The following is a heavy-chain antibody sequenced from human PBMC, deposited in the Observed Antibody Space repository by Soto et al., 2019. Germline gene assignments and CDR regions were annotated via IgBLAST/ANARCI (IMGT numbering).Heavy chain of an antibody. CDR2: ITHSGGT. CDR3: ARGLLKYSNYIYAS. Sequence: PSETLSLTCTVFGGSFSNYYWSWIRQPPGRGLEWIGEITHSGGTNYNPSLKNRVTISVDASMDQFSLKLNSVTAADTAVYYRARGLLKYSNYIYASWGQGSLVTVSS. CDR1: GGSFSNYY. J-gene: IGHJ5*02. D-gene: IGHD4-4*01. V-gene: IGHV4-34*01.